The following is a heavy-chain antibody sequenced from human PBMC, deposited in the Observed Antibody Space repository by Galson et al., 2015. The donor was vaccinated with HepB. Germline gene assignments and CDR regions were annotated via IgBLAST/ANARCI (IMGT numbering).Heavy chain of an antibody. J-gene: IGHJ4*02. V-gene: IGHV7-4-1*02. CDR1: GYTFTTYA. CDR3: ARDGIIDTAMVTSFDY. CDR2: INTYSGSP. Sequence: SVKVSCKASGYTFTTYAINWVRQAPGQGLEWMGWINTYSGSPTYAQGFTGRFVFSLDTSVSTAFLQINSLKADDTAVYYCARDGIIDTAMVTSFDYWGQGTLVTVSS. D-gene: IGHD5-18*01.